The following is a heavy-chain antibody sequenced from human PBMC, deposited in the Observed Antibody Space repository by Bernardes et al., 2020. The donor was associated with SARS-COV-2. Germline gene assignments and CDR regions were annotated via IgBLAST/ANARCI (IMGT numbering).Heavy chain of an antibody. CDR3: ARGTSYNFWSGYYYFDN. D-gene: IGHD3-3*01. J-gene: IGHJ4*02. CDR2: VSQSGST. Sequence: SETLSLTCAVHGGSFTGYYWSWIRQPPGKGLEWIGDVSQSGSTNYNPSLRSRLTISLYTSKIQFSLKLSSVTAADTAVYYCARGTSYNFWSGYYYFDNWSQGTLVTVSS. V-gene: IGHV4-34*01. CDR1: GGSFTGYY.